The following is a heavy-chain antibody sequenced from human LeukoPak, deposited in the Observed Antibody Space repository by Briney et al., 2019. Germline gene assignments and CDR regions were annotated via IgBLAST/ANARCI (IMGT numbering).Heavy chain of an antibody. CDR1: GFTFKSYA. V-gene: IGHV3-30*02. CDR3: AKGTSTSWSVDY. J-gene: IGHJ4*02. D-gene: IGHD6-13*01. CDR2: IRSDETKQ. Sequence: GGSLRLSCAASGFTFKSYAMPWVRQAPGKGLKGVAFIRSDETKQYYVDSVKGRFTISRDNSKNTLYLQMNSLRPEDTAVYYCAKGTSTSWSVDYWGQGNLVTVSS.